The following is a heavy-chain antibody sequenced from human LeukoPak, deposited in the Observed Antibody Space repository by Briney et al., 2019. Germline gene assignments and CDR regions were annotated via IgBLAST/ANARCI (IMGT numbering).Heavy chain of an antibody. J-gene: IGHJ4*02. Sequence: SVKVSCKASGGTFSSYAISWVRQAPGQGLEWMGGIIPIFGTANYAQKFQGRVTITTDESTSTAYMELGSLRSEDTAVYYCAREITMVRGARAGFDYWGQGTLVTVSS. CDR1: GGTFSSYA. V-gene: IGHV1-69*05. CDR3: AREITMVRGARAGFDY. D-gene: IGHD3-10*01. CDR2: IIPIFGTA.